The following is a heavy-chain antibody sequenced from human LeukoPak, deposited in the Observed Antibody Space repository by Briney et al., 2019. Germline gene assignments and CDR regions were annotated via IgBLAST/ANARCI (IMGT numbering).Heavy chain of an antibody. CDR1: GFTFSSYA. Sequence: GGSLRLSCAASGFTFSSYAMSWVRQAPGKGLEWVSAISGSGGSTYYADSVKGRFTISRDNSKNTLYLQMNSLRAEDTAVYYCAKDYYRSNYYGSGSGGLFDYWGQGTLVTVSS. D-gene: IGHD3-10*01. CDR3: AKDYYRSNYYGSGSGGLFDY. CDR2: ISGSGGST. V-gene: IGHV3-23*01. J-gene: IGHJ4*02.